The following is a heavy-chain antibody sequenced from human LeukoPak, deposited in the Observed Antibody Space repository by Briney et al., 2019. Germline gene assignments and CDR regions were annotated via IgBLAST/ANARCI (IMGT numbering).Heavy chain of an antibody. CDR1: GDSINSTYW. CDR3: TRRQLVRLIDY. J-gene: IGHJ4*02. V-gene: IGHV4-4*02. D-gene: IGHD3-10*01. CDR2: MFHSGST. Sequence: SETLSLTCTVFGDSINSTYWWSWVRQTPGKGLEWIGEMFHSGSTNINPSFKSRVTISIDKSKNQLSLRLTSVTAADTAVYYCTRRQLVRLIDYWGQGTLVTVSS.